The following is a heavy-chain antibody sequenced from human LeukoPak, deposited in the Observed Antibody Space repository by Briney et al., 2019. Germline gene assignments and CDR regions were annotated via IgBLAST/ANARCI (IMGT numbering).Heavy chain of an antibody. Sequence: GGSLRLSCTASGFTFVDYAMSWFRQAPGKGLEWVGFIRVKAYGGTTEYAASVKGRFIISRDDSKSLAYLQMNSLKTEDTAVYYCTRGRQYYDYVWGSYRDGYYFDYWGQGALVTVSS. V-gene: IGHV3-49*03. CDR2: IRVKAYGGTT. D-gene: IGHD3-16*02. CDR3: TRGRQYYDYVWGSYRDGYYFDY. J-gene: IGHJ4*02. CDR1: GFTFVDYA.